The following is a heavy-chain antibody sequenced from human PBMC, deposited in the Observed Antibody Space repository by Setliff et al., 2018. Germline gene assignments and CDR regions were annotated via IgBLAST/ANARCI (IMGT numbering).Heavy chain of an antibody. D-gene: IGHD3-16*01. J-gene: IGHJ5*02. CDR1: GGTFSTYA. V-gene: IGHV1-69*05. CDR2: IIPIFGTA. Sequence: SVKVSCKTSGGTFSTYAISWVRQAPGQGLEWMGGIIPIFGTANYAQKFQGRVTITTDESTSTAHMELRSLRSDDTAVYYRASLGGFKWGWFDPWGQGTLVTVSS. CDR3: ASLGGFKWGWFDP.